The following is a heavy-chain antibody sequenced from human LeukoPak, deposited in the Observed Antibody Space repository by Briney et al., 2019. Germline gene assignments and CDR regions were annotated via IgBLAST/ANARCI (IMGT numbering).Heavy chain of an antibody. CDR3: ARDNIVVVAAIKAYYFDY. D-gene: IGHD2-15*01. J-gene: IGHJ4*02. CDR2: IYHSGST. CDR1: GYSISSGYY. V-gene: IGHV4-38-2*02. Sequence: SETLSLTCTVSGYSISSGYYWGWIRQPPGKGLEWIGSIYHSGSTYYNPSLKSRVTISVDTSKNQFSLKLSSVTAADTAVYYCARDNIVVVAAIKAYYFDYWGQGTLVTVSS.